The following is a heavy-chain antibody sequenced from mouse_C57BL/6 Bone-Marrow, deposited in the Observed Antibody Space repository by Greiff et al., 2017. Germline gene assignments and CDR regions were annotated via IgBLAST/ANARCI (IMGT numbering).Heavy chain of an antibody. D-gene: IGHD2-3*01. CDR2: IDPANGNT. V-gene: IGHV14-3*02. J-gene: IGHJ1*01. Sequence: VQLQQSGAELVKPGASVKLSCTASGFNIKDTYMHWVKQRPEQGLEWIGRIDPANGNTKYDPKFPGKATITADTSSNTAYPRLSSLTSEDTAVYVCATRLLRWYFDVWGAGTTVTVSS. CDR3: ATRLLRWYFDV. CDR1: GFNIKDTY.